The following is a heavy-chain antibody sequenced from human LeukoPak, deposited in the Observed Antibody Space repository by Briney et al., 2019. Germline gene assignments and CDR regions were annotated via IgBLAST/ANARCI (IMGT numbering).Heavy chain of an antibody. J-gene: IGHJ6*02. CDR3: ARSGNCGGDCYRDYYYYYGMDV. CDR1: GGSISSGDSY. Sequence: SQTLSLTCTVSGGSISSGDSYWGWIRQPPGKGLEWIGSIYYSGSTYYNPSLKSRVTISVDTSKNQFSLKLSSVTAADTAVYYCARSGNCGGDCYRDYYYYYGMDVWGQGTTVTVSS. V-gene: IGHV4-39*01. CDR2: IYYSGST. D-gene: IGHD2-21*02.